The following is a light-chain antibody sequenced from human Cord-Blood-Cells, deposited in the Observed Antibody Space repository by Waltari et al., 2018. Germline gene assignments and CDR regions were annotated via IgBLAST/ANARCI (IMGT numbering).Light chain of an antibody. V-gene: IGLV1-47*01. J-gene: IGLJ1*01. CDR2: RNN. Sequence: QPVLTQPPSASGTPGQRVTISCSGSSSNIGRNYVYWYQQLPGTAPKLLIYRNNQRPSGVPDRFSGSKSGTSASLAISGLRSEDEADYYCAAWDDSLSGYVFGTGTKVTVL. CDR3: AAWDDSLSGYV. CDR1: SSNIGRNY.